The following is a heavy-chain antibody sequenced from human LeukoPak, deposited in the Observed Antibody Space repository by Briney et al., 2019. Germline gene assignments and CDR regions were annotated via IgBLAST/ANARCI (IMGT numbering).Heavy chain of an antibody. CDR1: GFTFSNYW. CDR2: IKGDGSST. V-gene: IGHV3-74*01. J-gene: IGHJ4*02. Sequence: GGSLRLSCVASGFTFSNYWMHWVRQAPGKGLVWVSRIKGDGSSTTYADSVKGRFTISRDNAKNALYLQMNSLGAEDTAVYYCARGPRVVVATSYYFDYWGQGTLVTVSS. D-gene: IGHD5-12*01. CDR3: ARGPRVVVATSYYFDY.